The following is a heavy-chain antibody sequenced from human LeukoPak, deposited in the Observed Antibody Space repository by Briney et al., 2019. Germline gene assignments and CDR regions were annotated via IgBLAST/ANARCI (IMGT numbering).Heavy chain of an antibody. CDR1: GGSISSYY. V-gene: IGHV4-59*08. J-gene: IGHJ6*02. Sequence: PSETLSLTCTVSGGSISSYYWSWIRQPPGKGLEWIGYIYYSGSTNYNPSLKSRVTISVDTSKNQFSLKLSSVTAADTAVYYCARRRSSGSYYSYYYYYGMDVWGQGTTVTVSS. D-gene: IGHD1-26*01. CDR2: IYYSGST. CDR3: ARRRSSGSYYSYYYYYGMDV.